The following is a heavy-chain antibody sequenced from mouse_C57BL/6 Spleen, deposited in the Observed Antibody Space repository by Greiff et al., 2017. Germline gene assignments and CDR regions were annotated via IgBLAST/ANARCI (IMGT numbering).Heavy chain of an antibody. D-gene: IGHD1-2*01. CDR3: ARFSIATAPYYFDY. J-gene: IGHJ2*01. CDR2: IYPGSGNT. V-gene: IGHV1-76*01. CDR1: GYTFTDYY. Sequence: QVQLQQSGAELVRPGASVKLSCKASGYTFTDYYINWVKQRPGQGLEWIARIYPGSGNTYYNEKFKGKATLTAEKSSSTAYMQLSSLTSEDSAVYSCARFSIATAPYYFDYWGQGTTLTVSS.